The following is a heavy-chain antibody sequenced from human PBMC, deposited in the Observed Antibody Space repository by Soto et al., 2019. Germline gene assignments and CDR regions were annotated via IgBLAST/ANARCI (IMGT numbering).Heavy chain of an antibody. J-gene: IGHJ6*02. CDR3: AKVHLVPLEWSYYGMDV. CDR1: GFTFSSYG. V-gene: IGHV3-30*18. CDR2: ISYDGSNK. Sequence: GALRLSCAASGFTFSSYGMHWVRQAPGKXLEWVAVISYDGSNKYYADSVKGRFTISRDNSKNTLYLQMNSLRAEDTAVYYCAKVHLVPLEWSYYGMDVWGQGPTVTVSS. D-gene: IGHD3-3*01.